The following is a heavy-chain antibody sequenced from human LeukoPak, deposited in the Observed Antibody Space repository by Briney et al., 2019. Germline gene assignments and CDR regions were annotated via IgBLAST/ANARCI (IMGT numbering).Heavy chain of an antibody. V-gene: IGHV3-7*04. D-gene: IGHD5-24*01. CDR2: IKQDGSKK. CDR1: GFTFSTYG. CDR3: TRVGYIDEGIDY. Sequence: GGSLRLSCAASGFTFSTYGMHWVRQAPGKGLEWVANIKQDGSKKSYVDSVKGRFTISRDNAKNSLYLQMNSLRAEDTAIYYCTRVGYIDEGIDYWGQGTLVTVSS. J-gene: IGHJ4*02.